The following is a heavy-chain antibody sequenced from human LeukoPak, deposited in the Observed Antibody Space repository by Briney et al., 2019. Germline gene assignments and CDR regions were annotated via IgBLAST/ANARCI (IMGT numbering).Heavy chain of an antibody. CDR3: ARDSGIAAAGYFDY. V-gene: IGHV3-53*01. Sequence: GGSLRLSCAASGFTVSSNYMSWVRQAPGKGLEWVSVIYSGGSTYHADSVKGRFTISRDNSKNTLYLQMNSLRAEDTAVYYCARDSGIAAAGYFDYWGQGTLVTVSS. CDR2: IYSGGST. J-gene: IGHJ4*02. CDR1: GFTVSSNY. D-gene: IGHD6-13*01.